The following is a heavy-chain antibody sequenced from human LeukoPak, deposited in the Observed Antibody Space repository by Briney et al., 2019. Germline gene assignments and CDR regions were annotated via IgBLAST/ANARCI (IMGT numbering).Heavy chain of an antibody. CDR2: MSSVT. V-gene: IGHV3-23*01. Sequence: GSLRLSCAASGFTFSNFAMSWVRQAPGKGLEWVSAMSSVTYYADSVKGRFTISRDDSKCTLFLQMNSLRAEDTAVYYCAKDRANGGWRFDYWGQGALVTVSS. J-gene: IGHJ4*02. CDR3: AKDRANGGWRFDY. CDR1: GFTFSNFA. D-gene: IGHD6-19*01.